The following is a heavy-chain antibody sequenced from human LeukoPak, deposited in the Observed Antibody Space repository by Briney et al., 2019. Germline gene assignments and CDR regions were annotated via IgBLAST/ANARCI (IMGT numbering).Heavy chain of an antibody. CDR2: ISSSSSYI. V-gene: IGHV3-21*01. J-gene: IGHJ4*02. Sequence: GGSLRLSCAASGFTFSSYSMNWVRQAPGKGLEWVSSISSSSSYIYYADSVKGRFTISRDNSKNTLYLQMNSLRAEDTAVYYCARDLRFLEWIPGYFDYWGQGTLVTVSS. CDR3: ARDLRFLEWIPGYFDY. CDR1: GFTFSSYS. D-gene: IGHD3-3*01.